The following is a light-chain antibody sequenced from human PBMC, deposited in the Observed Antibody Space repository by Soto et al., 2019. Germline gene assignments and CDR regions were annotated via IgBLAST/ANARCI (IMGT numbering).Light chain of an antibody. J-gene: IGLJ1*01. CDR2: SNN. V-gene: IGLV1-44*01. CDR1: SSNIGSNT. CDR3: AAWDDSLNGLYV. Sequence: VLTQPPSASGTPGQRVTISCSGSSSNIGSNTVNRYQQLPGTAPKLLIYSNNQRPSGVPDRFSGSKSGTSASLAISGLQSEDEADYYCAAWDDSLNGLYVFGTGTKVTVL.